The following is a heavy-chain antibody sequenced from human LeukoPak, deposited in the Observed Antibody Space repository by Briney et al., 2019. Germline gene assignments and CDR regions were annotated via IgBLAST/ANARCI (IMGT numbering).Heavy chain of an antibody. V-gene: IGHV4-34*01. J-gene: IGHJ5*02. CDR3: ARGGSTGTTTLFSSNNWFDP. CDR2: INHSGST. Sequence: SETLSLTCAVYGGSFSGYYWSWIRQPPGKGLEWIGEINHSGSTNYNPSLKSRVTISVDTSKNQFSPKLSSVTAADTAVYYCARGGSTGTTTLFSSNNWFDPWGQGTLVTVSS. CDR1: GGSFSGYY. D-gene: IGHD1-1*01.